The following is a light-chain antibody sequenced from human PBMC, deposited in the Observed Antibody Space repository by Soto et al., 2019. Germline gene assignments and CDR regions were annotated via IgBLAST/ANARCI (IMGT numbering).Light chain of an antibody. CDR3: AAWDGSLNNVL. J-gene: IGLJ2*01. CDR1: GSSIGTNT. V-gene: IGLV1-44*01. Sequence: QSVLTQPPSASGTPGQRVSISCSGGGSSIGTNTVNWYRQLPGTAPKLLIYANNQRPSGVPDRFSGSKSGTSASLAISGLQSEDEAEYYCAAWDGSLNNVLFGGGTKLTVL. CDR2: ANN.